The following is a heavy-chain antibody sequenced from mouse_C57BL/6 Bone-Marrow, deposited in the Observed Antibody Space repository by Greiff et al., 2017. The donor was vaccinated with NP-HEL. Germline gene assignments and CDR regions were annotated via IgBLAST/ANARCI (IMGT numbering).Heavy chain of an antibody. CDR1: GYTFTDYY. CDR3: ARGYYNGSSYNFDV. J-gene: IGHJ1*03. Sequence: QVQLQQSGAELVRPGASVKLSCKASGYTFTDYYINWVKQRPGQGLEWIARIYPGSGNTYYNEKFKGKATLTAEKSSSTAYMQLSSLTSEDSAVYFGARGYYNGSSYNFDVWGTGTTVTVSS. CDR2: IYPGSGNT. D-gene: IGHD1-1*01. V-gene: IGHV1-76*01.